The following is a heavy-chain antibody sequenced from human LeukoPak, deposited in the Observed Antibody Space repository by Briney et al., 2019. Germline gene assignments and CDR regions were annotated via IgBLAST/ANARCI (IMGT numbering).Heavy chain of an antibody. Sequence: GGSLRLSCAASGFTFSSYSMNWVRQAPGKGLEWVSSISSSSSYIYYADSVKGRFTISRDNAKNSLYLQMNSLRAEDTAVYYCAKHAQGEYNSGWYYFDYWGQGTLVTVSS. CDR1: GFTFSSYS. V-gene: IGHV3-21*01. D-gene: IGHD6-19*01. CDR3: AKHAQGEYNSGWYYFDY. CDR2: ISSSSSYI. J-gene: IGHJ4*02.